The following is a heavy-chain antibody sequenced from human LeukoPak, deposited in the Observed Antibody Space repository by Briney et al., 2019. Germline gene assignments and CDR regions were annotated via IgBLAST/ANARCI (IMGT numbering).Heavy chain of an antibody. Sequence: GGSLRLSCAASGFTLGDDNMNWGRQAPGKGLGWVSSISDSGTYKYYADSVKGRFTISRDNARNSLYLEMDSLRAEDRVGYYCARRRYCPGRRCHPGLGYWGQGTLVTVSS. J-gene: IGHJ4*02. CDR2: ISDSGTYK. CDR3: ARRRYCPGRRCHPGLGY. D-gene: IGHD2-8*02. CDR1: GFTLGDDN. V-gene: IGHV3-21*01.